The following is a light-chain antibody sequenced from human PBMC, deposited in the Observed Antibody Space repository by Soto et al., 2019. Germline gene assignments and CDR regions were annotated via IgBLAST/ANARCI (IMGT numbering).Light chain of an antibody. Sequence: QSVLTQPPSVSGAPGQKVTFSCTGSSSNIGAGYDVNWYHQLPGTAPQLLIHGNSNRPSGVPDRFSGSKSGSSASLAITGLQAEDEADYFCQSYDSSLSGYVFGPGTKVTVL. V-gene: IGLV1-40*01. CDR2: GNS. CDR1: SSNIGAGYD. CDR3: QSYDSSLSGYV. J-gene: IGLJ1*01.